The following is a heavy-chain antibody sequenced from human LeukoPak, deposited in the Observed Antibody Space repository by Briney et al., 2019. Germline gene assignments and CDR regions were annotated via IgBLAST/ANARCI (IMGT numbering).Heavy chain of an antibody. CDR2: LSGSGGAT. CDR3: ALLARISVFDEMDFDY. V-gene: IGHV3-23*01. Sequence: PGGSLRLSCAASGFTFSSYSMNWVRQAPGKGLEWVSGLSGSGGATYYAASVRGRFTISRDNSENTLYLEMNNLRVEDTAVYYCALLARISVFDEMDFDYWGRGSLVTVSS. CDR1: GFTFSSYS. D-gene: IGHD5-24*01. J-gene: IGHJ4*02.